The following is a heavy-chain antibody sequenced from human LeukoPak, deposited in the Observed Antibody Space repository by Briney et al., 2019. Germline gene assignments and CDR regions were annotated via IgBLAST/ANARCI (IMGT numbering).Heavy chain of an antibody. CDR2: IDYSGST. V-gene: IGHV4-39*07. J-gene: IGHJ5*02. D-gene: IGHD2-15*01. CDR1: GGSISSSRFY. Sequence: KTSETLSLTCTVSGGSISSSRFYWGWIRQPPGQGLEWIGSIDYSGSTYYNPSLKSRVTISVDTSTKQLSLKLSSVTAADTAVYYCARLVVVVAATPYNWFDPWGQGTLVTVSS. CDR3: ARLVVVVAATPYNWFDP.